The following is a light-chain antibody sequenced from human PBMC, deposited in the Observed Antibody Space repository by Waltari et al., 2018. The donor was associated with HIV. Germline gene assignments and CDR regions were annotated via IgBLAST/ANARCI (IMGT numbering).Light chain of an antibody. CDR1: IMAAKY. V-gene: IGLV3-1*01. J-gene: IGLJ2*01. Sequence: SSELTQPPSVSVSPGQTASTTCSGDIMAAKYAYWYQQKPGQSPVLVIYVDTKRPSGIPERFSGSNSGNTATLTISGTQAMDEADYYCQAWDSNTGVFGGGTKLTVL. CDR2: VDT. CDR3: QAWDSNTGV.